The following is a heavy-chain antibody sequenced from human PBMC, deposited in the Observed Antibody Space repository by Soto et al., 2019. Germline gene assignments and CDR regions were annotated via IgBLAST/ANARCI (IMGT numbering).Heavy chain of an antibody. CDR2: INHSGST. CDR3: ARGGKDYDFWSGYYCYWFDP. D-gene: IGHD3-3*01. Sequence: SETLSLTCAVYGGSFSGYYWSWIRQPPGKGLEWMGEINHSGSTNYNPSLKSRVTISVDTSKNQFSLKLSSVTAADTAVYYCARGGKDYDFWSGYYCYWFDPWGQGTLVTVS. CDR1: GGSFSGYY. J-gene: IGHJ5*02. V-gene: IGHV4-34*01.